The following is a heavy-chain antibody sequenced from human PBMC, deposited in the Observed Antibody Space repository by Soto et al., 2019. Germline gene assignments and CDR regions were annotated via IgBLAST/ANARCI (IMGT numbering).Heavy chain of an antibody. CDR3: ARAVLSKYYSYGMDV. D-gene: IGHD3-16*02. Sequence: SETLSLPCTVSGGSISSGCYYWSWIRQDPGKGLEWIGYIYYSGSTYYNPSLKSRVTISVDTSKNQFSLKLSSVTAADTDVYYCARAVLSKYYSYGMDVWGQWTTVTVCS. V-gene: IGHV4-31*03. CDR2: IYYSGST. CDR1: GGSISSGCYY. J-gene: IGHJ6*02.